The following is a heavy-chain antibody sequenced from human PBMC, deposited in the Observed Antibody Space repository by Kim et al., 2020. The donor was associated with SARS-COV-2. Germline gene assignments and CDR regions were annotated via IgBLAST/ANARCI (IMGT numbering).Heavy chain of an antibody. V-gene: IGHV4-4*07. CDR2: GGT. J-gene: IGHJ5*02. CDR3: GRGGNWFDP. Sequence: GGTNDRPPPKGRVTRSVDTSKNQFSLKLSSVTAADAAVYYCGRGGNWFDPWGQGTLVTVSS.